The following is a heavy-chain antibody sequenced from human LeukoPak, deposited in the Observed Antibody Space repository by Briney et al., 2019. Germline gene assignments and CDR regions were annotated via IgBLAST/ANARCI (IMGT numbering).Heavy chain of an antibody. J-gene: IGHJ4*02. D-gene: IGHD6-13*01. CDR2: MNPNSGNT. CDR1: GYTFTSHY. V-gene: IGHV1-8*03. CDR3: ARGRGSSWYVDY. Sequence: ASVKVSCKASGYTFTSHYMHWVRQATGQGLEWMGWMNPNSGNTGYAQKFQGRVTITRNTSISTAYMELSSLRSEDTAVYYCARGRGSSWYVDYWGQGTLVTVSS.